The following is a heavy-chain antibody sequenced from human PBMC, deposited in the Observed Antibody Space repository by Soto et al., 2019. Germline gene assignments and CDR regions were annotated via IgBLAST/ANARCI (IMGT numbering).Heavy chain of an antibody. CDR1: GYTFTSYA. V-gene: IGHV1-3*01. D-gene: IGHD1-26*01. Sequence: ASVKVSCKASGYTFTSYAMHWVRQAPGQRLEWMGWINAGNGNTKYSQKFQGRVTITRDTSTSTAYMELSSLRSEDTAVYYCASGLFVGATNAAFDIWGQGTMVTVSS. CDR2: INAGNGNT. CDR3: ASGLFVGATNAAFDI. J-gene: IGHJ3*02.